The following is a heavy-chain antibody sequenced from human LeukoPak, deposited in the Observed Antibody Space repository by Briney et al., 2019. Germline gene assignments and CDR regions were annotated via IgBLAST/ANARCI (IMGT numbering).Heavy chain of an antibody. Sequence: GGSLRLSCAASGFTFSSYAMHWDRQAPGKGLEWVAVISYDGSNKYYADSVKGRFTISRDNSKNTLYLQMNSLRAEDTAVYYCARAEFCSSTSCYTAYDAFDIWGQGTMVTVSS. D-gene: IGHD2-2*02. V-gene: IGHV3-30-3*01. J-gene: IGHJ3*02. CDR3: ARAEFCSSTSCYTAYDAFDI. CDR1: GFTFSSYA. CDR2: ISYDGSNK.